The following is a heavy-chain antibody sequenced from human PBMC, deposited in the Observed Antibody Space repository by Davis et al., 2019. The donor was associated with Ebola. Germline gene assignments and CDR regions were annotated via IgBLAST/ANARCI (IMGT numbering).Heavy chain of an antibody. CDR1: GGSISSYY. Sequence: MPSETLSLTCTVSGGSISSYYWSWIRQPPGKGLEWIGYIYYSGSTNYNPSLKSRVTISVDTSKNQFSLKLSSVTAADTAVYYCARAAMILHRSSTSCKVKAPHWFDPWGQGTLVTVSS. CDR2: IYYSGST. CDR3: ARAAMILHRSSTSCKVKAPHWFDP. D-gene: IGHD2-2*01. J-gene: IGHJ5*02. V-gene: IGHV4-59*08.